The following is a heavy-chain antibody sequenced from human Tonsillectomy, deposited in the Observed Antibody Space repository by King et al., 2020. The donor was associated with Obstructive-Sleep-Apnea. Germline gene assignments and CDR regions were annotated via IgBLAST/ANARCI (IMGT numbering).Heavy chain of an antibody. V-gene: IGHV3-30*18. CDR2: ISYDGSNK. CDR1: GFTFSSYG. D-gene: IGHD2-21*02. CDR3: AKWLTHCGGDCDLLGDYGMDV. J-gene: IGHJ6*02. Sequence: VQLVESGGGVVQPGRSLRLSCAASGFTFSSYGMHWVRQAPGKGLEWVAVISYDGSNKYYAASVKGRFTISRDNSKNTLYLQMNSLRAEDTAVYYCAKWLTHCGGDCDLLGDYGMDVWGQGTTVTVSS.